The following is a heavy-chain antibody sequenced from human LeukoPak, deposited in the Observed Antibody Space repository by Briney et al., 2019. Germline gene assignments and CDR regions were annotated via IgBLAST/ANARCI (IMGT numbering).Heavy chain of an antibody. D-gene: IGHD1-1*01. CDR1: GYTFTSYY. V-gene: IGHV1-46*01. Sequence: ASVKVSCKASGYTFTSYYMHWVRQAPGQGLEWMGIINPSGGSTSYAQKFQGRVTMTRDTSTSTVYMELSSLRSEDTAVYYCASSGNIPGAFDIWGQGTMVTVSS. J-gene: IGHJ3*02. CDR3: ASSGNIPGAFDI. CDR2: INPSGGST.